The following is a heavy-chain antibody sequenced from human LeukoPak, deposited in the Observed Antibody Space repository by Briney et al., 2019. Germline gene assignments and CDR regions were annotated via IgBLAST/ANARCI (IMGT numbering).Heavy chain of an antibody. Sequence: GGSLRLSCAASGFTVSSNYMSWVRRAPGKGLEWVSYISSGSSTIFYADSVKGRFTISRDNAKDTLYLQMNSLRAEDTAVYYCARGSIVGASRFDPWGQGTLVTVSS. J-gene: IGHJ5*02. D-gene: IGHD1-26*01. CDR2: ISSGSSTI. V-gene: IGHV3-48*04. CDR3: ARGSIVGASRFDP. CDR1: GFTVSSNY.